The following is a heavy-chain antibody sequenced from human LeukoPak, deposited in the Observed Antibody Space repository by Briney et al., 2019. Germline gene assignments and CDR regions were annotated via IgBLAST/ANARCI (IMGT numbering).Heavy chain of an antibody. CDR3: ARFRGFIVGALFDY. J-gene: IGHJ4*02. D-gene: IGHD1-26*01. V-gene: IGHV3-7*01. CDR2: IKQDGSEK. CDR1: GFTFSSYW. Sequence: PGGSLRLSCAASGFTFSSYWMSWVRQAPGKGLEWVANIKQDGSEKYYVDSVKGRFTISRDNAKNSLYLQMNSLRAEDTAVYYCARFRGFIVGALFDYWGQGTLVTVSS.